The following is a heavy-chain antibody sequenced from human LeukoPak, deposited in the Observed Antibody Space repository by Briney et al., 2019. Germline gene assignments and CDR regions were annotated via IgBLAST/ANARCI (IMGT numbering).Heavy chain of an antibody. CDR1: GGSFSGYY. Sequence: SETLSLTCAVYGGSFSGYYWSWIRQPPGKGLEWIGEINHSGSTNYNPSLKSRVTISVDTSKNQFSLKLSSVTAADTAVYYCARAPRGDTFGYGPGRPFDYWGQGTLVTVSS. CDR2: INHSGST. D-gene: IGHD5-18*01. CDR3: ARAPRGDTFGYGPGRPFDY. V-gene: IGHV4-34*01. J-gene: IGHJ4*02.